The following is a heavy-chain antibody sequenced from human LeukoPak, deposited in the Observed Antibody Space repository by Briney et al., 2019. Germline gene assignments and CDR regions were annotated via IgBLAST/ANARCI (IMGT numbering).Heavy chain of an antibody. CDR3: ARENSGYDFFYDY. J-gene: IGHJ4*02. Sequence: PSETLSLTCTVSGGSISSYYWSWIRQPAGKGLEWIGRIHTSGNTKSNPSLKSRVTISVDTSKNQFSLKLSSVTAADTAVYYCARENSGYDFFYDYWGQGTLVTVSS. D-gene: IGHD3-22*01. V-gene: IGHV4-4*07. CDR1: GGSISSYY. CDR2: IHTSGNT.